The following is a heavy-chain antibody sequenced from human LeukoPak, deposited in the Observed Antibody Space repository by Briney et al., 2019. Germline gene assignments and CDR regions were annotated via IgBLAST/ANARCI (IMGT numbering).Heavy chain of an antibody. J-gene: IGHJ4*02. CDR2: IKSKTDGGTT. CDR3: TTDLRGYYDSTFDY. D-gene: IGHD3-22*01. V-gene: IGHV3-15*01. Sequence: GGSLRLSCAASGFTFSNAWMSWVRQAPGKGLEWVGRIKSKTDGGTTDYAAPVKGRFTISRDDSKNTLYLQMNSLKTEDTAVYYCTTDLRGYYDSTFDYWGQGTLVTVSS. CDR1: GFTFSNAW.